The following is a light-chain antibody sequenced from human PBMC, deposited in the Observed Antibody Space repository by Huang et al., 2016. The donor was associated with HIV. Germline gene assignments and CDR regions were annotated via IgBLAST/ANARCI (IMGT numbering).Light chain of an antibody. CDR3: QHYSNWPPLT. J-gene: IGKJ4*01. V-gene: IGKV3-15*01. CDR1: QSICTN. Sequence: IILTQSPATLSVSPGEGATLSCRASQSICTNLAWYQQRPGQAPRLLMYGASTRATGVPARFSGSGSGTEFNLNLSSLQSEDFATDDCQHYSNWPPLTFGGGTKVDI. CDR2: GAS.